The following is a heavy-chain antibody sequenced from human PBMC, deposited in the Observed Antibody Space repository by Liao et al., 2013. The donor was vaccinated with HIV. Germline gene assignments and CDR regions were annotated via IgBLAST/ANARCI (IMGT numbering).Heavy chain of an antibody. Sequence: QVQLQESGPGMVKPSATLSLKCTISGGSISSYSWNWIRQSAGRGLEWIGRVSATGGTIYNPSLKSRVTISGDTSKNQFSLKLSSVTAADTAVYYCARGAKFLEWLSISPIDAYDIWGQGTMVTVSS. J-gene: IGHJ3*02. D-gene: IGHD3-3*01. CDR3: ARGAKFLEWLSISPIDAYDI. V-gene: IGHV4-4*07. CDR2: VSATGGT. CDR1: GGSISSYS.